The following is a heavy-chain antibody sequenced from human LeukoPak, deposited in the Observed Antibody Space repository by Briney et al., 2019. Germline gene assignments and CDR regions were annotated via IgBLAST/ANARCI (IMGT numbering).Heavy chain of an antibody. D-gene: IGHD3-10*01. CDR2: INPNSGGT. CDR1: GYTFTGYH. J-gene: IGHJ6*02. Sequence: GASVKVSCRASGYTFTGYHMHWVRQAPGQGLEWMGWINPNSGGTNYAQKFQGRVTMTRDTSISTAYMELSRLRSDDTAVYYCARNAFEGYYGMDVWGQGTTVTVSS. CDR3: ARNAFEGYYGMDV. V-gene: IGHV1-2*02.